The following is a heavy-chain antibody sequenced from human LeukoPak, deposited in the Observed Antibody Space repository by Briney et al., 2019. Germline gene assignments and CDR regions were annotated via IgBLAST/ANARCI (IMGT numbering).Heavy chain of an antibody. J-gene: IGHJ3*02. Sequence: SSETLSLTCTVSGGSISSSSYYWGWIRQPPGKGLEWIGSIYYSGSTYYNPSLKSRVTISVDTSKNQFSLKLSSVTAADTAVYYCAREPRNGVFSGITMVGARKGVFDIWGKGKRVTVFS. CDR3: AREPRNGVFSGITMVGARKGVFDI. CDR1: GGSISSSSYY. D-gene: IGHD3-10*01. V-gene: IGHV4-39*07. CDR2: IYYSGST.